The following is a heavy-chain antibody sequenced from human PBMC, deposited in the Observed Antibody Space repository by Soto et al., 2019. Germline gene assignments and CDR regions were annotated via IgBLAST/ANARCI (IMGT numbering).Heavy chain of an antibody. V-gene: IGHV3-23*01. Sequence: GSLRLSCAASGFNFRNHGMSWVRQAPGKGLEWVSSISGSGGTPYYGDSVKGRFTISRDNSKDTLYLQMHSLRAEDTAVYFCAKGLYDNAPYYYSNWGQGTLVTVSS. CDR2: ISGSGGTP. D-gene: IGHD3-10*01. CDR3: AKGLYDNAPYYYSN. J-gene: IGHJ4*02. CDR1: GFNFRNHG.